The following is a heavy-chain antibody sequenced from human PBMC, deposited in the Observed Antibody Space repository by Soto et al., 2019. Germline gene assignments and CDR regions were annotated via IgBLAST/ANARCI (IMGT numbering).Heavy chain of an antibody. J-gene: IGHJ4*02. CDR1: GYTFSDYY. Sequence: SVKVSCKASGYTFSDYYIHWVRQAPGHGLEWMGWINPNSGGTKYAPKFQGGVTMTRDTSITTAYMELSRLRSGDTAVYYSGREPATAKPEGVDFWGQGTLVTVSS. D-gene: IGHD1-1*01. CDR3: GREPATAKPEGVDF. CDR2: INPNSGGT. V-gene: IGHV1-2*02.